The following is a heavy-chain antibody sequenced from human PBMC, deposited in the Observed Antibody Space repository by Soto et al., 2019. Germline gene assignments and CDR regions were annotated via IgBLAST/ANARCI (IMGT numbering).Heavy chain of an antibody. Sequence: SETLSLTCTVSGGSISSYYWSWIRQPPGKGLEWIGYIYYSGSTNYNPSLKSRVTISVDTSKNQFSLKLSSVTAADTAVYYCARGSVLELQGDYYYYYGMDVWGQGTTVTVSS. V-gene: IGHV4-59*01. CDR1: GGSISSYY. CDR2: IYYSGST. CDR3: ARGSVLELQGDYYYYYGMDV. J-gene: IGHJ6*02. D-gene: IGHD1-7*01.